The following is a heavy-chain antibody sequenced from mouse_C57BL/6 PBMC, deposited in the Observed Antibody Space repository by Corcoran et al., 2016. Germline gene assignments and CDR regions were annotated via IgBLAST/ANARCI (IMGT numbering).Heavy chain of an antibody. CDR3: VRDSNWYFDV. CDR2: INTYSGVP. Sequence: QIQLVQSGPELKKPGETVKISCKASGYTFTTYGMTWVKQAPGKGLKWMGWINTYSGVPTYADDFKGRFALSLETSANTVYLQINNLKNEDTATYFCVRDSNWYFDVWGTGTTVTVSS. J-gene: IGHJ1*03. V-gene: IGHV9-3*01. CDR1: GYTFTTYG.